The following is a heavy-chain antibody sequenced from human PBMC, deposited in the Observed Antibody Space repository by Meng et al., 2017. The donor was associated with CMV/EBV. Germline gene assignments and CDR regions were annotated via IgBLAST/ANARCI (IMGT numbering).Heavy chain of an antibody. CDR1: GFTFSSYA. CDR3: ARDLRVVLGQYNWFDP. V-gene: IGHV3-23*01. CDR2: ISGSGGST. D-gene: IGHD3-16*01. J-gene: IGHJ5*02. Sequence: GESLKISCAASGFTFSSYAMSWVRQAPGKGLEWVSAISGSGGSTYYADSVKGRFTISRDNSKNTLYLQMNSLRAEDTAVYYCARDLRVVLGQYNWFDPWGQGTLVTVSS.